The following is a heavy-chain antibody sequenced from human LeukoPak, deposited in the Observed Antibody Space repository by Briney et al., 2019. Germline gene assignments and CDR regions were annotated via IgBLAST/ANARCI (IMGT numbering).Heavy chain of an antibody. V-gene: IGHV3-23*01. D-gene: IGHD1-26*01. Sequence: GGSLRLSCAASGFTFSSYAMSWVRQAPGKGLEWVSAISGSGGSTYYADSVKGRFTISRDNSKNTLYLQMNSLRAEDTAVYYCARDQGIVGVLNWFDPWGQGTLVTVSS. CDR3: ARDQGIVGVLNWFDP. J-gene: IGHJ5*02. CDR1: GFTFSSYA. CDR2: ISGSGGST.